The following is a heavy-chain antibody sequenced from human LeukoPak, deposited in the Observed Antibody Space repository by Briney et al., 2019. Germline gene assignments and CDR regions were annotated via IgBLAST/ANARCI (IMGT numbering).Heavy chain of an antibody. D-gene: IGHD3-16*01. CDR3: AKEETSTVWD. CDR2: IYYSGST. V-gene: IGHV4-39*07. CDR1: GGSISNVNHH. Sequence: SETLSLTCTVSGGSISNVNHHWGWIRQPPGKGLEWIGSIYYSGSTFYKPSLKSRVTISIDTSKNQFSLKLSSVTAADTAVYYCAKEETSTVWDWGQGTLVTVSS. J-gene: IGHJ4*02.